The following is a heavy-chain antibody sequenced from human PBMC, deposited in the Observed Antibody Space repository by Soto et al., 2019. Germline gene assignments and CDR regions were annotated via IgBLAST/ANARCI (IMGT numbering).Heavy chain of an antibody. D-gene: IGHD3-3*01. Sequence: SETLSLTCAVYGGSFSGYYWSWIRQPPGKGLEWIGEISHSGSTNYNPSLKSRVTISVDTSKNQFSLKLSSVTAADTAVYYCARLRFLEWLLYTWFDPWGQGTLVTVSS. V-gene: IGHV4-34*01. J-gene: IGHJ5*02. CDR2: ISHSGST. CDR1: GGSFSGYY. CDR3: ARLRFLEWLLYTWFDP.